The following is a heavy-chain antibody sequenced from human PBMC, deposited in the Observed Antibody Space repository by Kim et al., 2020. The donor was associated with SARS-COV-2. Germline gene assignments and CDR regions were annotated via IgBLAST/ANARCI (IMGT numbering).Heavy chain of an antibody. J-gene: IGHJ4*02. V-gene: IGHV3-48*04. CDR1: GFSFRDFS. CDR3: ARDLGWAFDS. CDR2: IDDHTGTV. Sequence: GGSLRLSCVASGFSFRDFSVNWVRQAPGKGLEWISYIDDHTGTVSYADSVRGRFTISRDSAKKSLYLQMNSLRVEDTAIYFCARDLGWAFDSWGQGALVTVSS. D-gene: IGHD1-26*01.